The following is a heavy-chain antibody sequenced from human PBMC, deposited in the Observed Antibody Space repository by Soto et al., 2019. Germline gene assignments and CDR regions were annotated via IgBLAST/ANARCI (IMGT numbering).Heavy chain of an antibody. V-gene: IGHV1-18*01. Sequence: QVQLVQSGAEVKKPGASVKVSCKASGYTFTSYGISWVRQAPGQGLEWMGWISAYNGNTNYAQKLQGRVTMTTDTSTSTVYMELRSLRSDDTAVYYCARDRRSITMVRGVIIMRAFDIWGQGTMVTVSS. D-gene: IGHD3-10*01. CDR2: ISAYNGNT. CDR3: ARDRRSITMVRGVIIMRAFDI. J-gene: IGHJ3*02. CDR1: GYTFTSYG.